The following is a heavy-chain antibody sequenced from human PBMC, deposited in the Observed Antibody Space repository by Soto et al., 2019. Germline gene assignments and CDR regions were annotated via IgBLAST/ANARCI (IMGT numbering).Heavy chain of an antibody. J-gene: IGHJ4*02. CDR3: GKGQKWEVPYYFEL. D-gene: IGHD1-26*01. V-gene: IGHV3-23*01. CDR2: VSGSGGRK. CDR1: GFTFSDCA. Sequence: GGSLRLSCAASGFTFSDCAMSWVRQAPGKGLEWVSDVSGSGGRKYYADSVKGRFTISRDHSKTTLYLQMNSLRAEDTAADYCGKGQKWEVPYYFELRGQGALVSVAS.